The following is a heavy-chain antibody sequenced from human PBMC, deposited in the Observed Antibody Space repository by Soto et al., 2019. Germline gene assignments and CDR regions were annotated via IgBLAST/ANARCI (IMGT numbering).Heavy chain of an antibody. D-gene: IGHD2-2*01. CDR3: ARDGMSDCSSTSCYVGGFDP. CDR2: ISAYNGNT. CDR1: GYTFTSYG. V-gene: IGHV1-18*01. Sequence: ASVKVSCKTSGYTFTSYGISWVRQAPGQGLEWMGWISAYNGNTNYAQKLQGRVTMTTDTSTSTAYMELRSLRSDDTAVYYCARDGMSDCSSTSCYVGGFDPWGQGTLVTVSS. J-gene: IGHJ5*02.